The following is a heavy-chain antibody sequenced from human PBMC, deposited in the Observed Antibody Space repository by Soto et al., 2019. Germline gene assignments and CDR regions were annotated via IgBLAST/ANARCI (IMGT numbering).Heavy chain of an antibody. Sequence: LRLSCTASGFTFASSAMSWARQAPGNGLEWVSVISAGGASTYYADSVKGRFTISRDNSKDTLYLQMDSLRDEDTAVYYCAQDRSGSYPFYYGMDVWGQGTTVTVSS. D-gene: IGHD1-26*01. J-gene: IGHJ6*01. CDR3: AQDRSGSYPFYYGMDV. CDR2: ISAGGAST. V-gene: IGHV3-23*01. CDR1: GFTFASSA.